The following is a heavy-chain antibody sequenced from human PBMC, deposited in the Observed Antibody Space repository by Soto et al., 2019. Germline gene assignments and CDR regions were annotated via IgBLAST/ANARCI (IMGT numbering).Heavy chain of an antibody. CDR3: ARSFYCSAGSCYSDY. CDR1: GDRYTSDG. CDR2: ISAYNGNT. Sequence: GASVAVCRTASGDRYTSDGGRCVRMTPGQGLEWMGWISAYNGNTNYAQKLQDRVTMTTDTSTSTAYMELRSLRSDDTAVYYCARSFYCSAGSCYSDYWGQGTLVTVSS. J-gene: IGHJ4*02. D-gene: IGHD2-15*01. V-gene: IGHV1-18*01.